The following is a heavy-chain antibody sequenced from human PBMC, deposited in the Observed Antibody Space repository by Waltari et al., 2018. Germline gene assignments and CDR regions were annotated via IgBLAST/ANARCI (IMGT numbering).Heavy chain of an antibody. D-gene: IGHD6-19*01. CDR1: GGSIRTSY. V-gene: IGHV4-59*01. CDR3: ARGSAVAGTTSDSYYGMDV. CDR2: IYYTGST. Sequence: QVQLQESGPGLVKPSETLSLTCTVSGGSIRTSYWSWIRPPPGKGLEWIAYIYYTGSTNYNPSLKSRVTTLVDTSKNQFSLKLSSVTAADTAVYFCARGSAVAGTTSDSYYGMDVWGQGTTVTVSS. J-gene: IGHJ6*02.